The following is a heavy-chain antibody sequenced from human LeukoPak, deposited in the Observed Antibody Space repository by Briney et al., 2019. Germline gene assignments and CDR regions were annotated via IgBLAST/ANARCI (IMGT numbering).Heavy chain of an antibody. D-gene: IGHD6-13*01. CDR3: ARAAITATGPRYFQH. V-gene: IGHV1-18*01. CDR2: ISADNGNT. CDR1: GYIFTTYG. J-gene: IGHJ1*01. Sequence: ASVKVSCKASGYIFTTYGISWVRQAPGQGLEWMGWISADNGNTNYAQSFQGRVTVTTETSTSTAYMELRSLTSDDTAVYYCARAAITATGPRYFQHWGQGTLVTVSS.